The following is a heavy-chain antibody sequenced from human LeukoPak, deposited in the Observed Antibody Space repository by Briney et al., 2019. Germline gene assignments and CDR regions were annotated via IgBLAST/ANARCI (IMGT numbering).Heavy chain of an antibody. CDR3: ASTYYDFWSGYYSNIDY. CDR2: IYHSGST. J-gene: IGHJ4*02. V-gene: IGHV4-38-2*01. CDR1: GYSISSGYY. Sequence: SETLSLTCAVSGYSISSGYYWGWIQQPPGKGLEWIGSIYHSGSTYYNPSLKSRVTISVDTSKNQFSLKLSSVTAPDTAVYYCASTYYDFWSGYYSNIDYWGQGTLVTVSS. D-gene: IGHD3-3*01.